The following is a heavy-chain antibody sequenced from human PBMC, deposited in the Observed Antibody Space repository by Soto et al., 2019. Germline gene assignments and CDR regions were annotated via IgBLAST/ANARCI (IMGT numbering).Heavy chain of an antibody. V-gene: IGHV3-13*01. CDR1: GFTFSSYD. J-gene: IGHJ4*02. Sequence: EVQLVESGGGLVQPGGSLRLSCAASGFTFSSYDMHWVRQATGKGLEWVSAIGTAGDTYYPGSVKGRFTISRENAKNSLYLQMNNLRAGDTAVYYCARGPYGSGSPIAPYYLDYWGQGTLVTVSS. D-gene: IGHD3-10*01. CDR3: ARGPYGSGSPIAPYYLDY. CDR2: IGTAGDT.